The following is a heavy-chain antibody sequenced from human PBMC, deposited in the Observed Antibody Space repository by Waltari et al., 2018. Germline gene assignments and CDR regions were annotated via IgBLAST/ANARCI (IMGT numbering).Heavy chain of an antibody. CDR1: GYTFTGYY. Sequence: QVQLVQSGAEVKKPGASVKVSCKASGYTFTGYYMHWVRQAPGQGLEWMGWINPNSGGTNYAQKFQGWVTMTRDKSISTAYMELSRLRSDDTAVYYCARERGATYYDFWSGYPYYYYGMDVWGQGTTVTVSS. D-gene: IGHD3-3*01. V-gene: IGHV1-2*04. J-gene: IGHJ6*02. CDR3: ARERGATYYDFWSGYPYYYYGMDV. CDR2: INPNSGGT.